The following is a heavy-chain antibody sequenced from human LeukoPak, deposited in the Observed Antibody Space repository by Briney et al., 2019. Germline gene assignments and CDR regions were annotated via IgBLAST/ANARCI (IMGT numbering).Heavy chain of an antibody. CDR2: ISYDGSNK. J-gene: IGHJ4*02. CDR1: GFTFSSYA. D-gene: IGHD5-18*01. CDR3: ARDEIRGYSYGPIDY. Sequence: GGSLRLSCAASGFTFSSYATHWVRQAPGKGLEWVAVISYDGSNKYYADSVKGRFTISRDNSKNTLYLQMNRLRAEDTAVYYCARDEIRGYSYGPIDYWGQGTLVTVSS. V-gene: IGHV3-30-3*01.